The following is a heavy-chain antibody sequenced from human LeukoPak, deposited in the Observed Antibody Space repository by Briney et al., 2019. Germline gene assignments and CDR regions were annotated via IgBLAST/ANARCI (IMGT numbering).Heavy chain of an antibody. CDR2: ISSNGGST. CDR3: VKVGYCNSTSCYPEYFQH. D-gene: IGHD2-2*01. V-gene: IGHV3-64D*06. Sequence: GGSLRLSCSASGFTFSSYAMHWVRQAPGKGLEYVSAISSNGGSTYYADSVKGRFTISRDNSKNTLYLQMSSLRAEDTAVYYCVKVGYCNSTSCYPEYFQHWGQGTLVTVSS. CDR1: GFTFSSYA. J-gene: IGHJ1*01.